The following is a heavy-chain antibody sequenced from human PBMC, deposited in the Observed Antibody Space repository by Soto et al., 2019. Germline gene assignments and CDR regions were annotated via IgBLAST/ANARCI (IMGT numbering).Heavy chain of an antibody. V-gene: IGHV3-21*01. CDR1: GFTFSTYA. Sequence: EVQLVESGGGLVKPGGSLRLSCAASGFTFSTYALNWVRQAPGKGLEWVSSISSSGSYIDYVDSVKGRFTISRDNAKRSMYLQMNSMRPEDTAVYYCARDRVLGEGGGNIDYWGQGTLVTVSS. CDR2: ISSSGSYI. CDR3: ARDRVLGEGGGNIDY. D-gene: IGHD2-15*01. J-gene: IGHJ4*02.